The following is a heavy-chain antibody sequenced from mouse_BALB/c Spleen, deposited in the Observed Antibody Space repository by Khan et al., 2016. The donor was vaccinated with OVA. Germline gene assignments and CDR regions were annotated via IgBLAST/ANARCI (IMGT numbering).Heavy chain of an antibody. CDR1: GYTFTSYY. D-gene: IGHD1-1*02. Sequence: LQQSGAELVKPGASVRLSCKASGYTFTSYYLYWVKQRPGHGLEWIGDINPSNGGTNFNENFKTKFTLTVDKSSSTAYMQLSSLTSEDSAVYYCTSAGYGAFAYWGQGTLVTVSA. J-gene: IGHJ3*01. CDR2: INPSNGGT. V-gene: IGHV1S81*02. CDR3: TSAGYGAFAY.